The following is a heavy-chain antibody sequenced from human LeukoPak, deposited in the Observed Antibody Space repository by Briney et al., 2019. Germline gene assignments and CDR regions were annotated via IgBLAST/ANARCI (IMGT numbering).Heavy chain of an antibody. CDR3: ARVGGWYGYYFDY. V-gene: IGHV3-66*01. Sequence: GGSLRLSCAASGFTFNSFSMNWVRQAPGKGLEWVSVIYSGGSTYYADSVKGRFTISRDNSKNTLYLQMNSLRAEDTAVYYCARVGGWYGYYFDYWGQGTLVTVSS. CDR1: GFTFNSFS. D-gene: IGHD6-19*01. CDR2: IYSGGST. J-gene: IGHJ4*02.